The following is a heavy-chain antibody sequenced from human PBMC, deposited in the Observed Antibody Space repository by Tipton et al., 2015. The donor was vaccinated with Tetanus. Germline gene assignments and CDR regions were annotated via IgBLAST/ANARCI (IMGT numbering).Heavy chain of an antibody. V-gene: IGHV3-33*01. D-gene: IGHD6-6*01. CDR3: ARDMMYSSSAYPPPFDH. CDR2: LWYDGNNK. CDR1: GFTFNSYA. J-gene: IGHJ4*02. Sequence: SLRLSCAASGFTFNSYAMQWVRHIPGKGLEWVAVLWYDGNNKYYADSVKGRFTISRDNSKNIMYLQMNNRRADDTALYYCARDMMYSSSAYPPPFDHWGQGTLVTVSS.